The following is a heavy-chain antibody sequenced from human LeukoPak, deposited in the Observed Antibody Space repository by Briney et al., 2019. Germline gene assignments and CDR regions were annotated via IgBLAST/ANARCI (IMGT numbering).Heavy chain of an antibody. Sequence: ASVKVSCTASGYTFTGYYMHWVRQAPGQGLEWMGIINPSGGSTSCAQKFQGRVTMTRDTSTSTVYMELSSLRSEDTAVYYCARAGYYGSGSYPVDYWGQGTLVTVSS. V-gene: IGHV1-46*01. D-gene: IGHD3-10*01. CDR1: GYTFTGYY. CDR3: ARAGYYGSGSYPVDY. J-gene: IGHJ4*02. CDR2: INPSGGST.